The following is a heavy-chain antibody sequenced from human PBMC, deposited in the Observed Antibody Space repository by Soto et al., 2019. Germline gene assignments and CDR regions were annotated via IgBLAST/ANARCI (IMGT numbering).Heavy chain of an antibody. CDR1: GFIFGNYM. CDR2: IRDGGEST. V-gene: IGHV3-23*01. Sequence: EVQLLESGGGLVQPGESLRLSCAFSGFIFGNYMMTWVRQAPGRGLEWVSTIRDGGESTYYADSVKGRLTISRDNSXXTXXLQMDSLGVEDTAVYYCAPHVHCSGGSCHYDAFDIRGQGTMVTVSS. D-gene: IGHD2-15*01. CDR3: APHVHCSGGSCHYDAFDI. J-gene: IGHJ3*02.